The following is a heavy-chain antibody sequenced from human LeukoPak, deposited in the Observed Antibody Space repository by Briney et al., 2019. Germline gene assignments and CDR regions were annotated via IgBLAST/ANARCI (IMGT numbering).Heavy chain of an antibody. J-gene: IGHJ4*02. Sequence: ASVKVSCKVSGYTLTELSMHWVRQAPGKGLEWMGGFDPEDGETIYAQKFQGRVTMTEDTSTDTAYMELSSLRSEDTAVYYCATEGVTMVRGVIIRGGYFDYWGQGTLVTVSS. CDR3: ATEGVTMVRGVIIRGGYFDY. V-gene: IGHV1-24*01. D-gene: IGHD3-10*01. CDR1: GYTLTELS. CDR2: FDPEDGET.